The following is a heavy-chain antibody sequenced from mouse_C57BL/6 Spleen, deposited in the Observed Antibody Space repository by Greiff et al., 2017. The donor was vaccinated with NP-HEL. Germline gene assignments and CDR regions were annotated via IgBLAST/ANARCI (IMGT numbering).Heavy chain of an antibody. J-gene: IGHJ2*01. V-gene: IGHV1-4*01. CDR1: GYTFTSYT. Sequence: VQLQESGAELARPGASVKMSCKASGYTFTSYTMHWVKQRPGQGLEWIGYINPSSGYTKYNQKFKDKATLTADKSSSTAYMQLSSLTSEDSAVYYCAREAYDYDGDFDYWGQGTTLTVSS. CDR2: INPSSGYT. D-gene: IGHD2-4*01. CDR3: AREAYDYDGDFDY.